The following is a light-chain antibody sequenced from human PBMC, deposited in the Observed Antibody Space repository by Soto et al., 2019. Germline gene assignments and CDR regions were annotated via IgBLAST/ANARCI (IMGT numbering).Light chain of an antibody. J-gene: IGKJ4*01. CDR2: EAS. CDR1: QTVRNNY. Sequence: EFVLTQSPGTLSLSPGERATLSCRASQTVRNNYLAWYQQKPGQAPRLLIYEASSRATGIPDRFSGGGSGTDFTLTISRLEPEDFAVYYCQQFSSYPLTFGGGTKVEI. CDR3: QQFSSYPLT. V-gene: IGKV3-20*01.